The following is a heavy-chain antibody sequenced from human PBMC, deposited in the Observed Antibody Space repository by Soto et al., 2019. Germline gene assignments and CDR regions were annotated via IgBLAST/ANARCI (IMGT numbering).Heavy chain of an antibody. CDR2: IYHSGST. V-gene: IGHV4-30-2*01. D-gene: IGHD2-2*01. Sequence: SETLSLTCAVSGGSISSGGYSWSWIRQPPGKGLEWIGYIYHSGSTYYNPSLKSRVTISVDRSKNQFSLKLSSVTAAETAVYYCARGGVVVPAAIEGFWTNWFDPWGQGTLVTVSS. CDR3: ARGGVVVPAAIEGFWTNWFDP. CDR1: GGSISSGGYS. J-gene: IGHJ5*02.